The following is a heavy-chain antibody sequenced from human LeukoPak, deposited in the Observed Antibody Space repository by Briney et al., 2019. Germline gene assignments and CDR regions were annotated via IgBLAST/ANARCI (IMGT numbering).Heavy chain of an antibody. Sequence: ASVKVSCKASGYTFTDYTMHWLRQAPGQRLDWMGWINGGSGNTKYSPEFQGRVTITRDTSASTAYMELSSLRSEDTAVYYCANPRYDRSGYYYVDWGQGTLVTVSS. CDR1: GYTFTDYT. J-gene: IGHJ4*02. CDR2: INGGSGNT. D-gene: IGHD3-22*01. V-gene: IGHV1-3*01. CDR3: ANPRYDRSGYYYVD.